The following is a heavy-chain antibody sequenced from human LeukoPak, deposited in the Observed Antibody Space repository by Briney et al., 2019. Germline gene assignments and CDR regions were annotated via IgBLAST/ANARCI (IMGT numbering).Heavy chain of an antibody. CDR1: GFTFSSYG. CDR2: ISGSGGST. J-gene: IGHJ4*01. CDR3: ESDFRDGNNYRIPLYFDY. D-gene: IGHD5-24*01. Sequence: GGSLRLSCAASGFTFSSYGMSWVRQAPGKGLEWVSAISGSGGSTYYADSVKGRFTISRDNSKNTLYLQMNSLRAEDTAVYYCESDFRDGNNYRIPLYFDYWGKGTMITVSS. V-gene: IGHV3-23*01.